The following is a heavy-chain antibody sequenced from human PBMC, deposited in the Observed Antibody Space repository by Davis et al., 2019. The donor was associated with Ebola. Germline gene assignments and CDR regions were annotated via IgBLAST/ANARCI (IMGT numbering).Heavy chain of an antibody. CDR3: ARDVIPMITFGGVRAFDY. CDR1: GYTFTSYD. D-gene: IGHD3-16*01. J-gene: IGHJ4*02. Sequence: ASVKVSCKASGYTFTSYDINWVRQATGQGLEWMGIINPSGGSTSYAQKFQGRVTMTRDTSTSTVYMELSSLRSEDTAVYYCARDVIPMITFGGVRAFDYWGQGTLVTVSS. CDR2: INPSGGST. V-gene: IGHV1-46*01.